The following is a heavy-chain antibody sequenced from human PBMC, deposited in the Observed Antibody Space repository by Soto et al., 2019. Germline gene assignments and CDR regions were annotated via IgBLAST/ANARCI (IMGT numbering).Heavy chain of an antibody. Sequence: ASVKVSCKASGYTFTSYGISWVRQAPGQGLEWMGWISAYNGNTNYAQKLQGRVTMTTDTSTSTAYMELRSLRSDDTAVYYCARDRTAVYYDFWSGPYPEPWFDPWGQGTLVTVSS. J-gene: IGHJ5*02. V-gene: IGHV1-18*01. CDR1: GYTFTSYG. D-gene: IGHD3-3*01. CDR2: ISAYNGNT. CDR3: ARDRTAVYYDFWSGPYPEPWFDP.